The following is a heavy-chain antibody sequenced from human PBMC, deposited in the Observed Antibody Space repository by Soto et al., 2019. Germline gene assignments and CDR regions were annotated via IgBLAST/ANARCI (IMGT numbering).Heavy chain of an antibody. V-gene: IGHV4-38-2*01. Sequence: SETLSLTCAVSGFSITSNYLWGWIRQPPGKTLEWIGSVYPSGSAYYNPSLRSRATISVNTSTNRFSLDLKSVTAADTAVYYCERSPPPRYFDAWGQGTLVTVSS. J-gene: IGHJ4*02. CDR1: GFSITSNYL. CDR3: ERSPPPRYFDA. CDR2: VYPSGSA.